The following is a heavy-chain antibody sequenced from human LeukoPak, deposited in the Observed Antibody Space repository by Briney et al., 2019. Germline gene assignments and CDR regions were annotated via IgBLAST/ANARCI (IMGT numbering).Heavy chain of an antibody. CDR3: ARHVLGYDILTGYLSLSFDY. Sequence: ISWKGXGCIFTSYWISWVRQMPGKGREGMGRIDPSDSYNNYSPAFQGHVTISADKSISTAYLQWSSLKASDTAMYYCARHVLGYDILTGYLSLSFDYWGQGTLVTVSS. CDR1: GCIFTSYW. V-gene: IGHV5-10-1*01. CDR2: IDPSDSYN. J-gene: IGHJ4*02. D-gene: IGHD3-9*01.